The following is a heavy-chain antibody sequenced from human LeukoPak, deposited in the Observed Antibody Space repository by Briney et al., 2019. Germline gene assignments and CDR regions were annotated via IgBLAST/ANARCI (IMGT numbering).Heavy chain of an antibody. D-gene: IGHD4-23*01. Sequence: KASETLSLTCTVSGGSISSYYWSWIRQPPGKGLEWIGYIYYSGSTNYNPSLKSRVTISVDTSKNQFSLKLSSVAAADTAVYYCAARGYGGNSRNYFDYWGQGTLVTVSS. CDR3: AARGYGGNSRNYFDY. CDR2: IYYSGST. CDR1: GGSISSYY. J-gene: IGHJ4*02. V-gene: IGHV4-59*01.